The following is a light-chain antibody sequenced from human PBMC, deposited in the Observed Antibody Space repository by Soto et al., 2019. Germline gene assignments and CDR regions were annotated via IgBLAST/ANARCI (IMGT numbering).Light chain of an antibody. CDR2: AAS. J-gene: IGKJ4*01. V-gene: IGKV1-39*01. Sequence: DIPMTQSPSSLSASVGDRVTITCRASQSISSYLNWYQQKPGKAPKLLISAASSLQSGVPSRFGGSGSGTDFTLTISSLQPEDFAAYYCQQTYRAPPHTFGGGTKVEIK. CDR3: QQTYRAPPHT. CDR1: QSISSY.